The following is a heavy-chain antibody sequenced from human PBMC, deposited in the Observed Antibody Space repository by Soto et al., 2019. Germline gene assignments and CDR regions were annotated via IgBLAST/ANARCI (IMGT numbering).Heavy chain of an antibody. CDR2: INHSGST. CDR3: ARGIRYQLLYYYYGMDV. Sequence: ETLSLTCAVYGGSFSGYYWSWIRQPPGKGLEWIGEINHSGSTNYNPSLKSRVTISVDTSKNQFSLKLSSVTAADTAVYYCARGIRYQLLYYYYGMDVWGQGTTVTVSS. D-gene: IGHD2-2*01. J-gene: IGHJ6*02. V-gene: IGHV4-34*01. CDR1: GGSFSGYY.